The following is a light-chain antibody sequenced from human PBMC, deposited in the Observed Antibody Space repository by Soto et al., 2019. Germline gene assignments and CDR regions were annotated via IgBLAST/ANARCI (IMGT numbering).Light chain of an antibody. CDR2: AAS. CDR1: QGISNY. Sequence: DIQMTQSPSSLSASVGDRVTITCRVSQGISNYLAWYQQKPGTVPKLLISAASTLQTGVPSRFSGGGSGTDFTLTISSLQPEDVATYYCQKYNSAPWTFGQGTKVDIK. J-gene: IGKJ1*01. V-gene: IGKV1-27*01. CDR3: QKYNSAPWT.